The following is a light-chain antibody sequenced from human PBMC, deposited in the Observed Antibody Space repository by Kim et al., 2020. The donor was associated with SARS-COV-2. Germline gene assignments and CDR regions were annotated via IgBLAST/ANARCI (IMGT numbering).Light chain of an antibody. J-gene: IGKJ2*01. V-gene: IGKV1-5*03. CDR1: HSISSW. Sequence: SASGGDRDTITCRASHSISSWLAWYQQKPGKAPKLLIYKASNLQSGVPSRFSGGGSETEFTLTINSLQTDDSATYHCQQYDSYPHTFGRGTKLEI. CDR2: KAS. CDR3: QQYDSYPHT.